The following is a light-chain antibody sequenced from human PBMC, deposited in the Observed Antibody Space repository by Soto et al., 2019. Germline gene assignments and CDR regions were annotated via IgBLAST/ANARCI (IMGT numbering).Light chain of an antibody. Sequence: IVLTQSPGTLSLSPGERATLSCRASQSVSSSYLACYQQKPGQAPRLLIYGASSRATGIPDRFSGSGSGTDFTLTISRLEPEDFAVYYCQQYGSSPPWTFGQGTKVDIK. CDR2: GAS. V-gene: IGKV3-20*01. CDR3: QQYGSSPPWT. J-gene: IGKJ1*01. CDR1: QSVSSSY.